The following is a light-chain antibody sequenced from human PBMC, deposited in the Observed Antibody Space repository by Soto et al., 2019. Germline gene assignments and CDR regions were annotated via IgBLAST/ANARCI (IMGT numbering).Light chain of an antibody. J-gene: IGKJ1*01. CDR3: QHYNSYSEA. Sequence: DIQMTQSPSTLSGSVGDRVTITCRASQTISSWLAWYQQKPGKAPKLLVYKASTLKSGVPSRFRGSGSGTEFTLTISSLQPDDFETYYRQHYNSYSEALGQGPKVDIK. V-gene: IGKV1-5*03. CDR1: QTISSW. CDR2: KAS.